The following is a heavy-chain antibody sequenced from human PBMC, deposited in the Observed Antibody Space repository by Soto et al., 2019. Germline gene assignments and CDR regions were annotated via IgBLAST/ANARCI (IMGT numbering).Heavy chain of an antibody. CDR1: GGSISSSNW. J-gene: IGHJ6*02. Sequence: QVQLQESGPGLVKPSGTLSLTCAVSGGSISSSNWWSWVRQPPGKGLEGIGEIYHSGSTNYNPSLKSRVTISVDKSKNQFSLKLSSVTAADTAVYYCARAGYQLLAPYGMDVWGQGTTVTVSS. CDR2: IYHSGST. CDR3: ARAGYQLLAPYGMDV. V-gene: IGHV4-4*02. D-gene: IGHD2-2*01.